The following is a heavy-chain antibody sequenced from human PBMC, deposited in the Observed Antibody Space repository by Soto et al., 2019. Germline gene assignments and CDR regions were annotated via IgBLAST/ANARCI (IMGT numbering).Heavy chain of an antibody. CDR3: ARVLYYGSGSYSPYGMAV. CDR2: VSPPFRTS. Sequence: QVQLVQAGAEVKKPGSSVKVSCKTSGVSFNNNGIGWVRQAPGHGLEWMGGVSPPFRTSNYARKFQGRISITADASMGTVNMELSSLTSEDTAQYYCARVLYYGSGSYSPYGMAVWGQGTTVTVSS. D-gene: IGHD3-10*01. V-gene: IGHV1-69*01. CDR1: GVSFNNNG. J-gene: IGHJ6*02.